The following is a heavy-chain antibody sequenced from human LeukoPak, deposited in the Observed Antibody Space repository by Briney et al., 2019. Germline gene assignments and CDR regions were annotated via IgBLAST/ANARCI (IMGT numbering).Heavy chain of an antibody. V-gene: IGHV1-18*01. CDR2: ISAYNGNT. D-gene: IGHD2-15*01. CDR1: GYTFTSYG. Sequence: GASVKVSCKASGYTFTSYGISWVRQAPGQGLEWMGWISAYNGNTNYAQKLQGRVTMTTDTSTSTAYMELRSLRSDDTAVYYCARGRYCSGGSCYYDWFDPWGQGTLVTVSS. CDR3: ARGRYCSGGSCYYDWFDP. J-gene: IGHJ5*02.